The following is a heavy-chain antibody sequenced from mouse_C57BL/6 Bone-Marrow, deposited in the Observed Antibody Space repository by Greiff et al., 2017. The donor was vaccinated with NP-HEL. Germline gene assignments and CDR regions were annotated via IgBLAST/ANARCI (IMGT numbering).Heavy chain of an antibody. CDR1: GYTFTSYW. Sequence: QVQLKQPGAELVKPGASVKLSCKASGYTFTSYWMHWVKQRPGQGLEWIGMIHPNSGSTNYNEKFKSKATLTVDKSSSTAYMQLSSLTSEDSAVYYCARIMITTGYYFDYWGQGTTLTVSS. V-gene: IGHV1-64*01. CDR2: IHPNSGST. D-gene: IGHD2-4*01. CDR3: ARIMITTGYYFDY. J-gene: IGHJ2*01.